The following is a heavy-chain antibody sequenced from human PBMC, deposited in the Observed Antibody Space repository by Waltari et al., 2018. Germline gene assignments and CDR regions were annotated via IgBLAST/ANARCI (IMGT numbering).Heavy chain of an antibody. CDR1: GYSISSGYY. J-gene: IGHJ4*02. D-gene: IGHD4-4*01. CDR2: IYHSGST. CDR3: ARRKLQDYYFDY. V-gene: IGHV4-38-2*01. Sequence: QVQLQESGPGLVKPSETLSLTCAVSGYSISSGYYWGWIRQPPGKGLEWIGSIYHSGSTSYNPSLKSRVTISVDTSKNQFSLKLSSVTAADTAVYYCARRKLQDYYFDYWGQGTLVTVSS.